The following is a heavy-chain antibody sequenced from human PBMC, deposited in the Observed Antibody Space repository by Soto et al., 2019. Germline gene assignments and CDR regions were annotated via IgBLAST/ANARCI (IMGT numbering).Heavy chain of an antibody. CDR2: INGSGGST. Sequence: GSLRLSCAASGFTFSSYAMSWVRQAPGKGLEWVSAINGSGGSTYYADSVKGRFTISRDNSKNTLYLQMNSLRAEDTAVYYCAKDRCSSTSCYTRLWYYYYGMDVWGQGTTVTVSS. V-gene: IGHV3-23*01. CDR3: AKDRCSSTSCYTRLWYYYYGMDV. CDR1: GFTFSSYA. D-gene: IGHD2-2*02. J-gene: IGHJ6*02.